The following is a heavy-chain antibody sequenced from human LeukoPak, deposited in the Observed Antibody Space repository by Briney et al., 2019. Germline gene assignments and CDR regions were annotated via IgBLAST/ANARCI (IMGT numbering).Heavy chain of an antibody. CDR2: ISGSGGST. CDR1: GFTFSSYA. D-gene: IGHD4-17*01. Sequence: PGGSLRLSCAASGFTFSSYAMSWVRQAPGKGLEWVSAISGSGGSTYYADSVKGRFTISRDNSKNTLYLQMNSLRAEDTAVYYCASDPPTTVTTFGDYWGQGTLVTVST. V-gene: IGHV3-23*01. CDR3: ASDPPTTVTTFGDY. J-gene: IGHJ4*02.